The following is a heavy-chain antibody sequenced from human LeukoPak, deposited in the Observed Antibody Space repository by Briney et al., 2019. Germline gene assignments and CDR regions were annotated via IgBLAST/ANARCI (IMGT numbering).Heavy chain of an antibody. Sequence: SETLSLTCAVYGGSFSGYYWSWIRQPPGKGLEWIGEINHSGSTNYNPSLKSRVTISVDTSKNQFSLKLSSVTAADTAVYYCARGLPSLRFGGVFPYPLYYWGQGTPVPVSP. J-gene: IGHJ4*01. CDR2: INHSGST. CDR3: ARGLPSLRFGGVFPYPLYY. V-gene: IGHV4-34*01. CDR1: GGSFSGYY. D-gene: IGHD3-10*01.